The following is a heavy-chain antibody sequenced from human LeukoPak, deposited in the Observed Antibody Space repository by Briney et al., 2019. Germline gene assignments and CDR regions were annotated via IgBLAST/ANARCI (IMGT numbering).Heavy chain of an antibody. J-gene: IGHJ4*02. Sequence: GGSLRLSCAASGFTFSSYWMSWVRQAPGKGLEWVANIKQDGSEKYYVDSVKGRFTISRDNAKNPLYLQMNSLRAEDTAVYYCARDHVGGPADYWGQGTLVTVSS. V-gene: IGHV3-7*01. CDR2: IKQDGSEK. CDR1: GFTFSSYW. D-gene: IGHD2-15*01. CDR3: ARDHVGGPADY.